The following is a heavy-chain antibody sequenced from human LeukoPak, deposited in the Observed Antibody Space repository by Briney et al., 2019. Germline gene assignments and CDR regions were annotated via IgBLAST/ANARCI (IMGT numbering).Heavy chain of an antibody. V-gene: IGHV3-30-3*01. D-gene: IGHD3-3*01. CDR1: GFTFSSYA. CDR2: ISYDGSNK. Sequence: GRSLRLSCAASGFTFSSYAMHRVRQAPGKGLEGVAVISYDGSNKYYADSVKGRFTISRDNSKNTLYLQMNSLRAEDTAVYYCARGAPYYDFWTEGAFDIWGQGTMVTVSS. CDR3: ARGAPYYDFWTEGAFDI. J-gene: IGHJ3*02.